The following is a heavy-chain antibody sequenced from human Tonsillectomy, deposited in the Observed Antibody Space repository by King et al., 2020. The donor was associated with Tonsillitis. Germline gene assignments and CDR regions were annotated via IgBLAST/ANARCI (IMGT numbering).Heavy chain of an antibody. CDR2: VHYSGTT. V-gene: IGHV4-59*01. J-gene: IGHJ3*02. CDR3: ARDQYLRAFDI. CDR1: GDSISTFY. D-gene: IGHD2/OR15-2a*01. Sequence: VQLQESGPGLVKPSETLSLICTVSGDSISTFYWSWIRQPPGKGVEWIVYVHYSGTTNSNPSRKSRLTISVDTSKNQFSLRLRSVTAADTAVYYCARDQYLRAFDIWGQGTMVTVSS.